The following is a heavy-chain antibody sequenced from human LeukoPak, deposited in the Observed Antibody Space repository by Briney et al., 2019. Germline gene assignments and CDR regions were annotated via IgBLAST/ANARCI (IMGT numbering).Heavy chain of an antibody. CDR2: IQTGGDPK. CDR1: GFSFSSNG. J-gene: IGHJ6*02. V-gene: IGHV3-30*02. Sequence: GGSLRLSCAASGFSFSSNGIHWVRQAPGKGLEWVSFIQTGGDPKYYADSVRGRFTISRDNSKKTCSPQMDSLRVEDTATYYCAREASTEIIGGMDVRGQGTTVTVTS. CDR3: AREASTEIIGGMDV. D-gene: IGHD2-8*02.